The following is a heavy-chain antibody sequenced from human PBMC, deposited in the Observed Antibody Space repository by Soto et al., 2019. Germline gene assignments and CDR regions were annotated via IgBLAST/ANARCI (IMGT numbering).Heavy chain of an antibody. CDR1: GFTFSSYA. J-gene: IGHJ5*02. V-gene: IGHV3-23*01. CDR3: AKKHKYYDFWSGYSEGWFDP. D-gene: IGHD3-3*01. Sequence: GGSLRLSCAASGFTFSSYAMSWVRQAPGKGLEWVSAISGSGGSTYYADSVKGRFTISRDNSKNTLYLQMNSLRAEDTAVYYCAKKHKYYDFWSGYSEGWFDPWGQGTLVTVS. CDR2: ISGSGGST.